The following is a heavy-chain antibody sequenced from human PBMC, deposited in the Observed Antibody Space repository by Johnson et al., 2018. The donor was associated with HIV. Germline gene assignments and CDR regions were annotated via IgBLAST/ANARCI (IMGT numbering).Heavy chain of an antibody. D-gene: IGHD5-24*01. V-gene: IGHV3-30*04. CDR1: GFTFSSYA. Sequence: QVQLVESGGGVVQPGRSLRLSCAASGFTFSSYAMHWVRQAPGKGLEWVAVISYDGSNKYYADSVKGRFTISRDNSKRTLYLQMNSLRVEDSAVYYCAKDWTEMSTIPDAFDIWGQGTMVTVSS. CDR3: AKDWTEMSTIPDAFDI. CDR2: ISYDGSNK. J-gene: IGHJ3*02.